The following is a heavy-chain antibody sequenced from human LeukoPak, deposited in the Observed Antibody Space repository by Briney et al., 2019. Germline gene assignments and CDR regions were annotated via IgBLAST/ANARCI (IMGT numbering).Heavy chain of an antibody. CDR1: GGTFSSYA. CDR2: IIPIFGTA. V-gene: IGHV1-69*05. Sequence: GDSVKLSCKASGGTFSSYAISWVRQAPGQGPDWMGGIIPIFGTANYAQKFQGRVTFTTDESTSTAYMELSSLRSEDTAVYYCARSRFLEWLSGYYYYMDVWGKGTTVTVSS. D-gene: IGHD3-3*01. CDR3: ARSRFLEWLSGYYYYMDV. J-gene: IGHJ6*03.